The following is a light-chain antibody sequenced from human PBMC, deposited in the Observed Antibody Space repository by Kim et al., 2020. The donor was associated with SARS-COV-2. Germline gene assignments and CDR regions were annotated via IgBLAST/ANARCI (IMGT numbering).Light chain of an antibody. V-gene: IGLV3-1*01. CDR3: QAWDSSVV. J-gene: IGLJ2*01. Sequence: VSVAPGQTASITCAGDKLGDKYACWYQQKPGQSPVLVIYQDSKRSSGIPERFSGSNSGNTATLTISGTQAMDEADYYCQAWDSSVVFGGGTKLTVL. CDR1: KLGDKY. CDR2: QDS.